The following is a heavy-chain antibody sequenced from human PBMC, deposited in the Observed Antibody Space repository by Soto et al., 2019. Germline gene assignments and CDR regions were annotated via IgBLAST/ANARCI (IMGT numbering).Heavy chain of an antibody. CDR1: GFTFSTYA. V-gene: IGHV3-23*01. Sequence: EVQLLESGGGLVQPGGSLRISCAASGFTFSTYALTWVRQPPGKGLEWVAAITGSGAPANYADSVKGRFTISRDNSKNTLYLQRSSLTAEDTAVNFCAKDPNGDYVGAFDFWGRGTLVTVSS. J-gene: IGHJ3*01. CDR3: AKDPNGDYVGAFDF. CDR2: ITGSGAPA. D-gene: IGHD2-8*01.